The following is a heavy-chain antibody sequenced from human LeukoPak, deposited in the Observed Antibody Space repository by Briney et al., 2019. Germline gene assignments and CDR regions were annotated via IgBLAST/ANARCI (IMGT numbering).Heavy chain of an antibody. CDR3: AKDQGYSQDC. CDR2: IGYDESNK. Sequence: GGSLRLSCAASGFTFINYGIHWVRQAPGKGLEWAAFIGYDESNKYYADSAKGRFTISRENSKNTLYLQMNSLRAEDTGVYYCAKDQGYSQDCWGQGTLVTVSS. CDR1: GFTFINYG. D-gene: IGHD5-18*01. J-gene: IGHJ4*02. V-gene: IGHV3-30*02.